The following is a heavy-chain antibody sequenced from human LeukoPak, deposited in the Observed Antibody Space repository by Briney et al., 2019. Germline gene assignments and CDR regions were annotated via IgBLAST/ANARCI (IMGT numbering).Heavy chain of an antibody. CDR3: ARELRYDNSDSGAF. CDR2: IFSSGSA. D-gene: IGHD3-22*01. Sequence: PSETLSLTCIVSGVSISRSTDYWVWIRQSPVKGLEWIGSIFSSGSAYYNPSLKSRVTISQDTSNNHFSLSLNSVTAADKAVYYCARELRYDNSDSGAFWGQGTVVTVSS. V-gene: IGHV4-39*07. J-gene: IGHJ3*01. CDR1: GVSISRSTDY.